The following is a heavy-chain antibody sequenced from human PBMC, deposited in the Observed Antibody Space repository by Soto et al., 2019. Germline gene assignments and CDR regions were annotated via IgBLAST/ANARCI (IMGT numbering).Heavy chain of an antibody. D-gene: IGHD6-19*01. Sequence: ASVKVSCKASGYTFTSYDINWVRQATGQGLEWMGWMNPNSGNTGYAQKLQGRVTMTTDTSTSTAYMELRSLRSDDTAVYYCGRFLEVGGWYRDAFAIWGQGTMVPVSS. CDR2: MNPNSGNT. V-gene: IGHV1-8*01. CDR1: GYTFTSYD. CDR3: GRFLEVGGWYRDAFAI. J-gene: IGHJ3*02.